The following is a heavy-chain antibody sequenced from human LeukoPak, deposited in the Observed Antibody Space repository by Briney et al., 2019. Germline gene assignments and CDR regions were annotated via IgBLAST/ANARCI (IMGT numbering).Heavy chain of an antibody. CDR1: GYTLTGYY. Sequence: GASVKVSCKASGYTLTGYYMHWVRQAPGQGREWMGWINPNSVGTNYAQKFQGRVTMTRNTSISTAYMELSSLRSEDTAVYYCARGLRFTIFGVDYYYYMDVWGKGTTVTVSS. V-gene: IGHV1-2*02. J-gene: IGHJ6*03. CDR2: INPNSVGT. D-gene: IGHD3-3*01. CDR3: ARGLRFTIFGVDYYYYMDV.